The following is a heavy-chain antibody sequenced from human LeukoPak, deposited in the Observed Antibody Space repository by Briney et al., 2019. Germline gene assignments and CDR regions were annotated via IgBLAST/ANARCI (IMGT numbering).Heavy chain of an antibody. Sequence: SETLSLTCTVSGGSISSYYWSWIRQPPGKGLEWIGYIHYSGSTNYNPSLKSRVTISVDRSKNQFSLKLSSVTAADTAVYYCARGGDPYFDYWGQGTLVTVSS. CDR1: GGSISSYY. D-gene: IGHD2-21*02. J-gene: IGHJ4*02. V-gene: IGHV4-59*12. CDR2: IHYSGST. CDR3: ARGGDPYFDY.